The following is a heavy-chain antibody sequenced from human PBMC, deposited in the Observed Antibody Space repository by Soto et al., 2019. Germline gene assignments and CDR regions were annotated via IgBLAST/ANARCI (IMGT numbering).Heavy chain of an antibody. V-gene: IGHV4-31*03. D-gene: IGHD2-15*01. CDR3: ARDVVVVAAGRGNWFDP. CDR2: IYYSGST. CDR1: GGSLSSGGYY. Sequence: SETLSLTCTVSGGSLSSGGYYWSWIRQHPGKGLEWIGYIYYSGSTYSNPSLKSRVTISVDTSKNQFPLKLSSVTAADTAVYYCARDVVVVAAGRGNWFDPWGQGTLVTVSS. J-gene: IGHJ5*02.